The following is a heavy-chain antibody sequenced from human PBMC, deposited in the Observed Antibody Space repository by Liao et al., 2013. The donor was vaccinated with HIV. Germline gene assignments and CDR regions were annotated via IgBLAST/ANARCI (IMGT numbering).Heavy chain of an antibody. CDR2: MYASGST. D-gene: IGHD2-2*01. CDR1: GISVSSYY. V-gene: IGHV4-4*07. Sequence: QVQLQESGPGLVKPSETLSLTCTVSGISVSSYYWNWIRQPAGKGPQWIGRMYASGSTNYNPSLKSRVTMSVDTSKNQFSLKLSSVTAADTAVYSCARTVVAPAATAYYYYMDVWGKGDHGHRLL. CDR3: ARTVVAPAATAYYYYMDV. J-gene: IGHJ6*03.